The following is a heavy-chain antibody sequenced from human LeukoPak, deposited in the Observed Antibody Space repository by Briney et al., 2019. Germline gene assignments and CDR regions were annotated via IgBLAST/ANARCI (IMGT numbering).Heavy chain of an antibody. D-gene: IGHD6-13*01. CDR1: GFTFSSYG. Sequence: GGSLRPSCAASGFTFSSYGMHWVRQAPGKGLEWVAFIRYDGSNKYYADSVKGRFTISRDNSKNTLYLQMNSLRAEDTAVYYCAKDITAIAAAGTASNYWGQGTLVTVSS. CDR2: IRYDGSNK. CDR3: AKDITAIAAAGTASNY. J-gene: IGHJ4*02. V-gene: IGHV3-30*02.